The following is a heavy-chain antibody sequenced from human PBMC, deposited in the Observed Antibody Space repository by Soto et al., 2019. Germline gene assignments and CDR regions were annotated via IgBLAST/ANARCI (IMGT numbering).Heavy chain of an antibody. CDR3: ARTRRYQLLPGYYMDV. CDR2: IYYSGST. Sequence: SETLSLTCTVSGGSISSYYWSWIRQPPGKGLEWIGYIYYSGSTNYNPSLKSRVTISVDTSKNQFSLKLSSVTAADTAVYYCARTRRYQLLPGYYMDVWGKGTTVTVSS. CDR1: GGSISSYY. V-gene: IGHV4-59*08. J-gene: IGHJ6*03. D-gene: IGHD2-2*01.